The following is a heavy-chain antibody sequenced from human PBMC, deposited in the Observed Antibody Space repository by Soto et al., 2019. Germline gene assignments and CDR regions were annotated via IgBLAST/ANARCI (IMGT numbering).Heavy chain of an antibody. D-gene: IGHD5-18*01. CDR1: GCTCISYN. CDR2: ISSSSSTI. V-gene: IGHV3-48*02. CDR3: ARGSGYTYRPFEY. Sequence: GGLLRLSWAASGCTCISYNMNCVRKATGKGLEWVSYISSSSSTIYYADSVKGRFTISRDNAKNSLYLQMNSPRDEDTSFYHGARGSGYTYRPFEYWGQGALVPVSS. J-gene: IGHJ4*02.